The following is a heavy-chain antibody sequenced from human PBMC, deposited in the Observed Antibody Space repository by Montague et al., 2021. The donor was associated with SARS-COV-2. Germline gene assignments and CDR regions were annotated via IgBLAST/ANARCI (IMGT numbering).Heavy chain of an antibody. V-gene: IGHV3-48*03. D-gene: IGHD2-2*01. Sequence: SLRLSCAASGFTFSTYEMNWVRQAPGKGLQWVSYISSSGSTIYYADSVQGRFTISRDNAKNSLYLQMNNLRAEDTAVYYCTRDLELVFVPDAIDYWGQGTLVIVSS. CDR3: TRDLELVFVPDAIDY. CDR2: ISSSGSTI. J-gene: IGHJ4*02. CDR1: GFTFSTYE.